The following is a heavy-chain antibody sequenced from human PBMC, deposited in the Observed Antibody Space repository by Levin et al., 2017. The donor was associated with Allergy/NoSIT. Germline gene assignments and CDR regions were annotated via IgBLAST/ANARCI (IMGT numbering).Heavy chain of an antibody. CDR1: GFTFDDYA. J-gene: IGHJ2*01. Sequence: SLKISCAASGFTFDDYAMHWVRQAPGKGLEWVSGISWNSDTIDYADSVKGRFTISRDNAKDSLYLQMNSLRAEDTALYYCAKDPASGYPHWYFDLWGRGTLVTVSS. V-gene: IGHV3-9*01. CDR3: AKDPASGYPHWYFDL. CDR2: ISWNSDTI. D-gene: IGHD3-3*01.